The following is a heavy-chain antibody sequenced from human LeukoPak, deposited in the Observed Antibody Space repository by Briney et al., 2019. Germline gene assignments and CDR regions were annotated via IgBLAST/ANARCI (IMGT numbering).Heavy chain of an antibody. CDR3: ARGGGYCRSTSCYHFDY. J-gene: IGHJ4*02. CDR1: GGSISSYY. Sequence: SETLSLTCTVSGGSISSYYWSWIRQPPGKGLEWIGYIYYSGSTNYNPSLKSRVTISVDTSKNQFSLKLSSVTAADTAVYYCARGGGYCRSTSCYHFDYWGQGTLVTVSS. D-gene: IGHD2-2*01. V-gene: IGHV4-59*01. CDR2: IYYSGST.